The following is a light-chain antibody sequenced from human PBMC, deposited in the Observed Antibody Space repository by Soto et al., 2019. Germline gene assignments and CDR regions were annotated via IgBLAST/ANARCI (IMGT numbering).Light chain of an antibody. CDR3: QQYSSSST. Sequence: DIQMTQSPSTLSASLGGRVTITCRASQSISSWLAWYQQKPGKDPKLLIYRASNLQSGVPARFSGRGSGTDFTLTISSLQPDDFANYYCQQYSSSSTFGQGTKVEMK. CDR1: QSISSW. CDR2: RAS. V-gene: IGKV1-5*03. J-gene: IGKJ1*01.